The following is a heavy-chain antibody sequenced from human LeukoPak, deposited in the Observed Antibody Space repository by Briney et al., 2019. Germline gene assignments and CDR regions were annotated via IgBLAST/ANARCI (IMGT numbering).Heavy chain of an antibody. CDR2: INPHSGGT. CDR3: VRDDVSP. V-gene: IGHV1-2*02. J-gene: IGHJ5*02. CDR1: GYTFTDYY. Sequence: GASVKVSCKASGYTFTDYYMHWVRQAPGQGLEWMGWINPHSGGTKYAQNFQGRVTMTRDTSISTAYMELSRLRSDDTAVYYCVRDDVSPWGQGTLVTVSS.